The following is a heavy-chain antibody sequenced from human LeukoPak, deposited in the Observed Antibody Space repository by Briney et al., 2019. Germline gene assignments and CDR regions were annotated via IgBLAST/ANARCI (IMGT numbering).Heavy chain of an antibody. CDR1: GFPFSNVW. J-gene: IGHJ6*02. CDR3: ATPPLYSRSTSCPLGDV. CDR2: IKPKTDGGPT. V-gene: IGHV3-15*01. Sequence: PGGALRLSCAASGFPFSNVWMSWVRQASGKGLEGVGRIKPKTDGGPTDYAPPVKGRFTISRDDETNTLHMQMNSLTTEDTDVHYSATPPLYSRSTSCPLGDVWGPGTTVTVSS. D-gene: IGHD2-2*01.